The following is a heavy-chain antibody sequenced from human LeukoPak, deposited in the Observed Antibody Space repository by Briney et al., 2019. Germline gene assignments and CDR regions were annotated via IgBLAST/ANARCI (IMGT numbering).Heavy chain of an antibody. CDR2: ISGSGGST. D-gene: IGHD3-9*01. CDR3: AKEQYASQYYDILTGSYDH. V-gene: IGHV3-23*01. CDR1: GFSFRSYA. J-gene: IGHJ4*02. Sequence: AGGSLRLSCAASGFSFRSYAMSWVRQAPGKGLEWVSAISGSGGSTYYADSVKGRFTISRDNSKNTLYLQMNSLRAEDTAVYYCAKEQYASQYYDILTGSYDHWGQGTLVTVSS.